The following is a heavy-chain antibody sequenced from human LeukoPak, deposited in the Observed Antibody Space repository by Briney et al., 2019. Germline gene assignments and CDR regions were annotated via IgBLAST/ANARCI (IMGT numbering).Heavy chain of an antibody. V-gene: IGHV3-30*04. CDR2: ISYDGSNK. J-gene: IGHJ6*04. D-gene: IGHD2-2*01. CDR1: GFTFSSYA. CDR3: ARDREDIVVVPAAMSMDV. Sequence: PGRSLRLSCAASGFTFSSYAMHWVRQAPGKGLEWVAVISYDGSNKYYADSVEGRFTISRDNSKNTLYLQMNSLRAEDTAVYYCARDREDIVVVPAAMSMDVWGKGTTVTVSS.